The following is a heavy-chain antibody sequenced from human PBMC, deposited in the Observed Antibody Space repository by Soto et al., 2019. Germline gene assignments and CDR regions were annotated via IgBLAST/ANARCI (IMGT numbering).Heavy chain of an antibody. CDR1: GGTFSSYX. D-gene: IGHD2-2*01. CDR3: ARSQGSSTSLEIYYYYYYGMDV. V-gene: IGHV1-69*01. J-gene: IGHJ6*02. CDR2: IIPISGTA. Sequence: QVQLVQSGAEVKKPGSSVKVSCKASGGTFSSYXXXXVXXXXXXXXXXXGGIIPISGTANYAQKFQGRVTITADESTSTAYMELSSLRSEDTAVYYCARSQGSSTSLEIYYYYYYGMDVWGQGTTVTVSS.